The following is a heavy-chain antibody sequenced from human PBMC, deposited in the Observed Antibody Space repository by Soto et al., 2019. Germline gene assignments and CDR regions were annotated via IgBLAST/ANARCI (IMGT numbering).Heavy chain of an antibody. V-gene: IGHV1-46*01. D-gene: IGHD2-21*02. Sequence: ASVKVSCKASGYTFTSYYMHWVRQAPGQGLEWMGIINPSGGSTSYAQKFQGRVTMTRDTSTSTVYMELSSLRSEDTAVYYCATRAIGPCGGDGYPYFDYGGQGTLVTVSS. J-gene: IGHJ4*02. CDR3: ATRAIGPCGGDGYPYFDY. CDR2: INPSGGST. CDR1: GYTFTSYY.